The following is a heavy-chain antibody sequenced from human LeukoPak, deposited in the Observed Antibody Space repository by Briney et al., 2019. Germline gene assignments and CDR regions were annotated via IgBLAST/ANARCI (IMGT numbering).Heavy chain of an antibody. CDR1: GDSISSYY. Sequence: SETLSLTCTVSGDSISSYYWSWLRQPPGKGLEWIGYIYYSGSTNYNPSLKSRVTISVDTSKNQFSLKLSSVTAADTAVYYCARGSWLYYYGSGYFPGTYFDYWGQGTLVTVSS. J-gene: IGHJ4*02. CDR3: ARGSWLYYYGSGYFPGTYFDY. V-gene: IGHV4-59*12. CDR2: IYYSGST. D-gene: IGHD3-10*01.